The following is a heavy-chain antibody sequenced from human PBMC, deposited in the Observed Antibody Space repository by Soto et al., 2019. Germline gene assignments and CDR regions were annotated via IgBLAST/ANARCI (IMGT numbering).Heavy chain of an antibody. D-gene: IGHD5-12*01. Sequence: VQLVQSGAEVKKPGASVKVSCKASGDTFTDYYMHWVRQAPGQGLEWMGWINPNSGVTKYAQKFRGWVTMTRDTSIRTVYMELSRLKSDDTAVYYCARESGGATATLDYYYFYMDVWGKGTTGTVSS. CDR3: ARESGGATATLDYYYFYMDV. CDR2: INPNSGVT. V-gene: IGHV1-2*04. CDR1: GDTFTDYY. J-gene: IGHJ6*03.